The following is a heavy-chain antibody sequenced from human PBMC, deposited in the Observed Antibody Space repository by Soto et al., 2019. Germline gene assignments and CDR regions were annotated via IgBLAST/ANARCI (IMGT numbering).Heavy chain of an antibody. Sequence: PGGSLRLSCAASGFTFSSYTMSWVRQAPGKGLEWVSGISATGGSTYYADSVKGRFTFSRDNSKNTLYLQMNSLRAEDTAVYYCAKGFIRDCGGDCTVDTWGQG. CDR3: AKGFIRDCGGDCTVDT. CDR1: GFTFSSYT. V-gene: IGHV3-23*01. J-gene: IGHJ5*02. D-gene: IGHD2-21*02. CDR2: ISATGGST.